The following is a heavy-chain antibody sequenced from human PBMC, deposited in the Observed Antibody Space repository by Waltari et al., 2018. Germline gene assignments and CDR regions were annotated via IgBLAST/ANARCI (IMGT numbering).Heavy chain of an antibody. D-gene: IGHD3-10*01. CDR3: ARGRRESVWVGELLYYHYYGMDV. V-gene: IGHV4-34*02. J-gene: IGHJ6*02. Sequence: QVQLQQRGTGLLKTSRTLSLTCDVSGGSFSDYCWTWIRQVPGKGLEWIGEIVHSGSTSSTPSLRCRITISLDTSKNQFSLRLNSVTAADTAVYYCARGRRESVWVGELLYYHYYGMDVWGQGTTVSVSS. CDR2: IVHSGST. CDR1: GGSFSDYC.